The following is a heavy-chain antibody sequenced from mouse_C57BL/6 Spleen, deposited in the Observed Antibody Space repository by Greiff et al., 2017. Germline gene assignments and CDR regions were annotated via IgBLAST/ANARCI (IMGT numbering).Heavy chain of an antibody. CDR3: ARRSITTVVAACY. V-gene: IGHV1-81*01. Sequence: QVHVKQSGAELARPGASVKLSCKASGYTFTSYGISWVKQRTGQGLEWIGEIYPRSGNTYYNEKFKGKATLTADKSSSTAYMELRSLTSEDSAVYFCARRSITTVVAACYWGQSTTLTVSS. J-gene: IGHJ2*01. CDR2: IYPRSGNT. CDR1: GYTFTSYG. D-gene: IGHD1-1*01.